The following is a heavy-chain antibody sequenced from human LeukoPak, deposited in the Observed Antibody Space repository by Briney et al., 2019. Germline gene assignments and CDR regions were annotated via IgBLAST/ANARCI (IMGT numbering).Heavy chain of an antibody. D-gene: IGHD3-10*01. CDR1: GFSFSDYA. Sequence: GTSLRLSCAASGFSFSDYAIHWVRQAPGKGLEWVSYISSSGSTIYYADSVKGRFTISRDNAKNSLYLQMNSLRAEDTAVYYCATPSRGGAFDIWGQGTMVTVSS. CDR2: ISSSGSTI. CDR3: ATPSRGGAFDI. V-gene: IGHV3-11*04. J-gene: IGHJ3*02.